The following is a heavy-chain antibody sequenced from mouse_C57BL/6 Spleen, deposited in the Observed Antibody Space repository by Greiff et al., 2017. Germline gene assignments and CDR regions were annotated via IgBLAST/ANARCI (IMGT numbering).Heavy chain of an antibody. CDR2: INPNNGGT. D-gene: IGHD1-2*01. Sequence: VQLQQSGPELVKPGASVKISCKASGYTFTDYYMNWVKQSHGKSLEWIGDINPNNGGTSYNQKFKGKATLTVDKSSSTAYMELRSLTSEDSAVYYCARGEIHYGPDYWGQGTTLTVSS. CDR3: ARGEIHYGPDY. J-gene: IGHJ2*01. V-gene: IGHV1-26*01. CDR1: GYTFTDYY.